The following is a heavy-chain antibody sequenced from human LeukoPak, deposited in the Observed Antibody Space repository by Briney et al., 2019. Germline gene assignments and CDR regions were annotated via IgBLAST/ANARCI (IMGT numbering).Heavy chain of an antibody. CDR1: GFTFSSYA. D-gene: IGHD3-22*01. CDR3: AKFRVYYDSSGSCLY. Sequence: GGSLRVSCAAPGFTFSSYARSWVRQAPGKGLEWVAVISGGGGSTYYEDSVKGRFTISRDNSKNTLYLQMNSLRAEDTAVYYCAKFRVYYDSSGSCLYWGRETLVTVSS. J-gene: IGHJ4*02. V-gene: IGHV3-23*01. CDR2: ISGGGGST.